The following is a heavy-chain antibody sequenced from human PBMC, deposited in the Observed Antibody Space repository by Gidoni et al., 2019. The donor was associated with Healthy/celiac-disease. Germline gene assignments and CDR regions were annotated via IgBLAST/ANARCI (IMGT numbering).Heavy chain of an antibody. CDR2: IYHSGST. V-gene: IGHV4-38-2*01. Sequence: QVQLQESGPGLVKPSETLSLTCPVPGSSISSGYYWGWIRQPPGKGLEWIGSIYHSGSTYYNPSLKSRVTISVDTSKNQFSLKLSSVTAADTAVYYCARSWSSSWYDAEYFQHWGQGTLVTVSS. CDR1: GSSISSGYY. J-gene: IGHJ1*01. D-gene: IGHD6-13*01. CDR3: ARSWSSSWYDAEYFQH.